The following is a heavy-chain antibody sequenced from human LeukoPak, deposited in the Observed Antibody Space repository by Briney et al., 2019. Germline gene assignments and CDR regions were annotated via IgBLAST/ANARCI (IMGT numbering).Heavy chain of an antibody. CDR1: GFTFSNYW. CDR2: IKNDGSRT. Sequence: GGSLRLSCAASGFTFSNYWMHWVRQAPGKGLVWVSRIKNDGSRTSYADSVKGRFTISRDNAKNTLYLQMNSLRADDTAVYYCASVTAAKKYYYYYMDVWGKGTTVTVSS. D-gene: IGHD6-13*01. V-gene: IGHV3-74*01. J-gene: IGHJ6*03. CDR3: ASVTAAKKYYYYYMDV.